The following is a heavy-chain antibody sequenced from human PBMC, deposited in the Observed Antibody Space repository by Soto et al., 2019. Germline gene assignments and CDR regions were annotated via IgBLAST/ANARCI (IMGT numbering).Heavy chain of an antibody. V-gene: IGHV3-21*01. CDR3: ARETEDLTSNFDY. J-gene: IGHJ4*02. CDR2: ISSTTNYI. Sequence: PGGSLRLSCAASGFTFTRYSMNWVRQAPGKGLEWVSSISSTTNYIYYADSMKGRFTVSRDNAKNSVYLEMNSLSAEDPALYYCARETEDLTSNFDYWGQGTLVTVSS. CDR1: GFTFTRYS.